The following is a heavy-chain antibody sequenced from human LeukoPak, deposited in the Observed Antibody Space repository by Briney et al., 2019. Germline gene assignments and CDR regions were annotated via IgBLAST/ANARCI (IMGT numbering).Heavy chain of an antibody. Sequence: SETLSLTCTVSGGSISSNNHYWGWIRQPPGKGLEWIGSISYSWSTYYNPSLKSRVTISVDTSKNQFSLKLSSVTAADTAVYYCARPGYYYDSSGYYYRDYWGQGTLVTVSS. CDR2: ISYSWST. J-gene: IGHJ4*02. V-gene: IGHV4-39*01. D-gene: IGHD3-22*01. CDR3: ARPGYYYDSSGYYYRDY. CDR1: GGSISSNNHY.